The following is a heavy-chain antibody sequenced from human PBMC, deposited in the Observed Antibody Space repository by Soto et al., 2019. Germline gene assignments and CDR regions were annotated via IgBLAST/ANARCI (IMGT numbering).Heavy chain of an antibody. Sequence: QVQLVESGGGVVQPGGSLRLSCAASGFTFSSYGMHWVRQAPGKGLEWVAVIWYDGSNKYYADSVKGRFTNSRDNSKNTLYLQMNSLRAEDTAVYYGARGGDYYSGMDVWGQGATVTVSS. CDR3: ARGGDYYSGMDV. J-gene: IGHJ6*02. CDR2: IWYDGSNK. V-gene: IGHV3-33*01. CDR1: GFTFSSYG. D-gene: IGHD3-16*01.